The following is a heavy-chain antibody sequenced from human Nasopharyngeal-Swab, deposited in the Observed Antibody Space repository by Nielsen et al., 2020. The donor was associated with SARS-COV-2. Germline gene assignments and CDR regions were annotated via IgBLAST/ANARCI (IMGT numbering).Heavy chain of an antibody. D-gene: IGHD3-16*01. CDR2: ISYDGSNK. CDR1: GVTFSSSA. Sequence: GGSLRLSCAASGVTFSSSAMHWVRQAPGKGLEWVAVISYDGSNKYYADSVKGRFTISRDNSKNTLYLQMNSLRAEDTAVYYCARGGLGGGAFDIWGQGTMVTVSS. V-gene: IGHV3-30-3*01. CDR3: ARGGLGGGAFDI. J-gene: IGHJ3*02.